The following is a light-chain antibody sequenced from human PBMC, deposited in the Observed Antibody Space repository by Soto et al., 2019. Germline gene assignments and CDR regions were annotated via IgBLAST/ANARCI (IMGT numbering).Light chain of an antibody. CDR2: GAS. V-gene: IGKV3-20*01. CDR1: QSVSTRY. CDR3: HQFGSSPPAFT. J-gene: IGKJ2*01. Sequence: ESMLTQSPGTLSLSPGERATPSCRASQSVSTRYLAWYQQKPGQAPRLLIYGASIRATGIPDRFSGSGSGTDFTLTISRLEPEDFAVYYWHQFGSSPPAFTFGQGTKLEI.